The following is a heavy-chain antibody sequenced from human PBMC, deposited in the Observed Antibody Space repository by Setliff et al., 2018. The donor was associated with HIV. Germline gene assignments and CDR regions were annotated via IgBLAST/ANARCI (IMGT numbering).Heavy chain of an antibody. D-gene: IGHD1-26*01. CDR3: ARAGDGSPFYYYYYMDV. V-gene: IGHV4-38-2*01. Sequence: SETLSLTCVVSAYSISSGYYWGWIRQSPRKGLEWIGSIYYSGSTYYNPSLKSRVTISVDTSKNQFSLKLSSMTAADTAVYYCARAGDGSPFYYYYYMDVWGKGTTVTVSS. J-gene: IGHJ6*03. CDR1: AYSISSGYY. CDR2: IYYSGST.